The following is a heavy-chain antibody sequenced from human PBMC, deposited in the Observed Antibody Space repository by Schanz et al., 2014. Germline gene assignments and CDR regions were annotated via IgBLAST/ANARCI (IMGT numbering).Heavy chain of an antibody. CDR2: IDGEGGDT. Sequence: VQLVESGGGVVRPGRSLRLSCAASGFTFNNYGMHWVRQGPGKGLSWVSRIDGEGGDTRYADSVKGRFTVFRDNARNMVFLQMNSLRVDDTGVYYCVRDERISSGVWFDPWGQGTLVTVSS. V-gene: IGHV3-74*01. D-gene: IGHD6-19*01. CDR3: VRDERISSGVWFDP. J-gene: IGHJ5*02. CDR1: GFTFNNYG.